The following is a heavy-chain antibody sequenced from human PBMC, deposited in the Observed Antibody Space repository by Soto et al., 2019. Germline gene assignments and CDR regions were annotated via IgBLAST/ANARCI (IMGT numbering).Heavy chain of an antibody. CDR3: ATDPRGPDY. CDR2: ISASGDST. Sequence: VHLLESGGGLVQPGGSLKLSCATSEVGFSSYGMSWVRQAPGKGLEWVSGISASGDSTYYADPVKGRFTISGDNSKRTLYLQMNSLRAEDTAIYYCATDPRGPDYWGQGTQVTVS. V-gene: IGHV3-23*01. J-gene: IGHJ4*02. CDR1: EVGFSSYG.